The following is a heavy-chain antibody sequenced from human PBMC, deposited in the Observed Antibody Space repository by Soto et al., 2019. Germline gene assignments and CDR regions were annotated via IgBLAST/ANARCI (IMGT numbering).Heavy chain of an antibody. D-gene: IGHD5-18*01. CDR2: IYYSGST. J-gene: IGHJ6*02. V-gene: IGHV4-59*01. CDR3: ARSEVVRGYSFHYGMDV. Sequence: SETLSLTCTVSGGSISSYYWSWIRQPPGKGLEWIGYIYYSGSTNYNPSLKSRVTISVDTSKNQFSLKLSSVTAADTAVYYCARSEVVRGYSFHYGMDVWSQGTTVTVSS. CDR1: GGSISSYY.